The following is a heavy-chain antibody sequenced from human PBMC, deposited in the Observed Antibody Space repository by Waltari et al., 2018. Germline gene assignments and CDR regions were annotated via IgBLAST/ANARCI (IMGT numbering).Heavy chain of an antibody. CDR1: GFTFSSYS. CDR2: ISSSSSYI. Sequence: EVQLVESGGGLVKPGGSLRLSCAASGFTFSSYSMNWVRQAPGTGLEWVSSISSSSSYIYYADSVKGRFTISRDNAKNSLYLQMNSLRAEDTAVYYCARDSSRGYSGYDDFYFDYWGQGTLVTVSS. J-gene: IGHJ4*02. CDR3: ARDSSRGYSGYDDFYFDY. V-gene: IGHV3-21*01. D-gene: IGHD5-12*01.